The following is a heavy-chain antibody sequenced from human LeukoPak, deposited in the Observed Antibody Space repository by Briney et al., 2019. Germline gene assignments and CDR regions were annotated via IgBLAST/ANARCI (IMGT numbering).Heavy chain of an antibody. D-gene: IGHD3-10*01. Sequence: SETLSLTCTVSGYSISSGYFWGWIRQPPGKGLEWIGSIYYSGSTYYNPSLKSRVTISVDTSKNQFSLKLSSVTAADTAVYYCAREKKEYWFDPWGQGTLVTVSS. CDR2: IYYSGST. CDR3: AREKKEYWFDP. V-gene: IGHV4-38-2*02. J-gene: IGHJ5*02. CDR1: GYSISSGYF.